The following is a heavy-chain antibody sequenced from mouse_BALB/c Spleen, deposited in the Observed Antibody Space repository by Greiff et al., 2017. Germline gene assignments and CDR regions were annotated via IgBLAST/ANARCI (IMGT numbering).Heavy chain of an antibody. CDR3: NANYRYDGYYAMDY. CDR1: GFNIKDYY. CDR2: IDPENGDT. D-gene: IGHD2-14*01. Sequence: EVQLQESGAELVRSGASVKLSCTASGFNIKDYYMHWVKQRPEQGLEWIGWIDPENGDTEYAPKFQGKATMTADTSSNTAYLQLSSLTSEDTAVYYCNANYRYDGYYAMDYWGQGTSVTVSS. V-gene: IGHV14-4*02. J-gene: IGHJ4*01.